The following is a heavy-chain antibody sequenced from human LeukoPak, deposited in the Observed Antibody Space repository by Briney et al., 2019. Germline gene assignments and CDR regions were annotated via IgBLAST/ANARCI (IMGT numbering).Heavy chain of an antibody. CDR1: GFTFSSYE. V-gene: IGHV3-48*03. CDR3: ARGGGLFYDILTGYYGTYYFDY. CDR2: ISSSGSTI. Sequence: PGGSLRLSCAAAGFTFSSYEMNWVRQAPGKGLEWVSYISSSGSTIYYADSVKGRFTICRDNATNSLYLQMNSLRAEETAVYYCARGGGLFYDILTGYYGTYYFDYWGQGTLVTVSS. D-gene: IGHD3-9*01. J-gene: IGHJ4*02.